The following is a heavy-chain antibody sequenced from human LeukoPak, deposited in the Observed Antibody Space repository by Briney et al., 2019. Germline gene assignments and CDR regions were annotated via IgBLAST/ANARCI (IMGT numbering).Heavy chain of an antibody. CDR1: GYTFTDYY. D-gene: IGHD3-22*01. CDR3: GRDQSFLHKSGYSNWIDP. Sequence: GASVKVSCKASGYTFTDYYMQSVRQAPGEGLEWMGWINPNTGDTRFAEKFQGRVTMTRDTSITTAYMELSRLTSDDTAVYYCGRDQSFLHKSGYSNWIDPWGQGALVTVSS. CDR2: INPNTGDT. V-gene: IGHV1-2*02. J-gene: IGHJ5*02.